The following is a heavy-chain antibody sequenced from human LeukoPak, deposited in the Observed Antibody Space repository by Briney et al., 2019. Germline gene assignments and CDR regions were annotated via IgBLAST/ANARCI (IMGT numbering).Heavy chain of an antibody. Sequence: GSLRLSCAASGFTFSSYSMNWVRQAPGKGLEWVSSISSSSYIYYADSVKGRFTISRDNAKNSLYLQMNSLRAEDTAVYYCASISRDGYNWFDYWGQGTLVTVSS. CDR3: ASISRDGYNWFDY. CDR2: ISSSSYI. J-gene: IGHJ4*02. CDR1: GFTFSSYS. D-gene: IGHD5-24*01. V-gene: IGHV3-21*01.